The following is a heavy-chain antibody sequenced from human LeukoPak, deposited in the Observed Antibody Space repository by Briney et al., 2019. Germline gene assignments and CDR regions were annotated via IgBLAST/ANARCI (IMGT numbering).Heavy chain of an antibody. D-gene: IGHD6-19*01. J-gene: IGHJ3*02. CDR3: AKVRGGSGWEDDAFDI. V-gene: IGHV3-30*18. Sequence: GGSLRLSCAASGFTFSSYGMHWVRQAPGKGLERVSVISYDGTNKYYADSVKGRFTISRDNSKNTLYLQTNSLRPEDTAVYYCAKVRGGSGWEDDAFDIWGQGTMVTVSS. CDR1: GFTFSSYG. CDR2: ISYDGTNK.